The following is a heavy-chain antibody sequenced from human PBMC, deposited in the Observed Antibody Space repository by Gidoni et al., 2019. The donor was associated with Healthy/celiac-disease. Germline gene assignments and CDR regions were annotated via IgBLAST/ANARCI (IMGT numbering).Heavy chain of an antibody. CDR3: ARGRNPYGGFGESPYYYYGMDV. CDR2: INHSGST. CDR1: CGSFSGYY. D-gene: IGHD3-10*01. J-gene: IGHJ6*02. V-gene: IGHV4-34*01. Sequence: QVQLQQWGAGLLEPSETLSLTCAGCCGSFSGYYCSWIRQPPGKGLEWIGEINHSGSTNYNPSLKSRVTISVDTSKNQFSLKLSSVTAADTAVYYCARGRNPYGGFGESPYYYYGMDVWGQGTTVTVSS.